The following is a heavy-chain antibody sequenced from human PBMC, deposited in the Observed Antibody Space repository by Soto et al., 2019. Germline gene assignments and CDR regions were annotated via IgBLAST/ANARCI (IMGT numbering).Heavy chain of an antibody. D-gene: IGHD2-21*01. J-gene: IGHJ4*02. CDR2: LNCNGKIT. V-gene: IGHV3-9*01. CDR1: GFTFDDFA. CDR3: AKGDPDAFCGGGRCYFES. Sequence: EVHLVDSGGGLAQPGRSLRLSCAASGFTFDDFAMHWVRRVPGKGLEWVSSLNCNGKITGYADSVKGRFIISRDNAKNHLYLQMNSLRREDTALYYCAKGDPDAFCGGGRCYFESWGQGTQLTVSS.